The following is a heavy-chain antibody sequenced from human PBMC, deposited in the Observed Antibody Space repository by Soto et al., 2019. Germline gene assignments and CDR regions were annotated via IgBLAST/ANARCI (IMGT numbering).Heavy chain of an antibody. V-gene: IGHV4-34*01. CDR1: GGSFSGYD. CDR2: INHSGST. CDR3: ARGGGNRAIYYYYMDV. J-gene: IGHJ6*03. Sequence: SETLCLTCAVDGGSFSGYDWSWIRQPPGKGLEWIGEINHSGSTNYNPSLKSRVTISVDTSKNQFSLKLSSVTAADTAVYYCARGGGNRAIYYYYMDVWGKGTTVTVSS. D-gene: IGHD3-10*01.